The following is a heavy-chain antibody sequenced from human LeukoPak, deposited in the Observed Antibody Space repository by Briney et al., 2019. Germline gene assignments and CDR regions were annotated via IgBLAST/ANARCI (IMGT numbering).Heavy chain of an antibody. V-gene: IGHV1-46*01. CDR2: INPSGGST. J-gene: IGHJ4*02. CDR3: ARFYAEYYYDSSGYYYFDY. Sequence: ASVTVSCTASGYTFTSYYMHWVRQAPGQGLEWMGIINPSGGSTSYAQKFQGRVTMTTDTSTSTAYMELRSLRSDDTAVYYCARFYAEYYYDSSGYYYFDYWGQGTLVTVSS. CDR1: GYTFTSYY. D-gene: IGHD3-22*01.